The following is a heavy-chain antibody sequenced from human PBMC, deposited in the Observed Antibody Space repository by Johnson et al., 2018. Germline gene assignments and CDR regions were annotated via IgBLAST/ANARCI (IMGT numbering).Heavy chain of an antibody. CDR1: GFTFSSYS. D-gene: IGHD3-22*01. V-gene: IGHV3-21*01. CDR2: ISSSSSYI. Sequence: EVQLVESGGGLVKPGGSLRLSCAASGFTFSSYSMNWVRQAPGKGLEWVSSISSSSSYIYYADSVKGRFTISRDNAKNSLYLQMNSRRAEDTAVYYCARDQYYDSSGYYLSFDIWSQGTMVTVSS. J-gene: IGHJ3*02. CDR3: ARDQYYDSSGYYLSFDI.